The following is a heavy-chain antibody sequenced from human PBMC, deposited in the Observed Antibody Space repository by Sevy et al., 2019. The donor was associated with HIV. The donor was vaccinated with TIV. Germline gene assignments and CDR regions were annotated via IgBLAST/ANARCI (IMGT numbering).Heavy chain of an antibody. CDR2: ISGSGGSGDKT. CDR3: ARKNDSSGYFDY. V-gene: IGHV3-23*01. Sequence: GGSLRLSCAASGFTFSNYAMNWVRQAPGKGLEWVSGISGSGGSGDKTNYADSVKGRFTISRDDFKNSLYLQLNSLRGEDTAIYYCARKNDSSGYFDYWGQGTLVTVSS. J-gene: IGHJ4*02. D-gene: IGHD3-22*01. CDR1: GFTFSNYA.